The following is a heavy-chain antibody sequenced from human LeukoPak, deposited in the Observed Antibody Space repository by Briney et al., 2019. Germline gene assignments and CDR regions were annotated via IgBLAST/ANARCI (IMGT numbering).Heavy chain of an antibody. V-gene: IGHV3-66*02. J-gene: IGHJ3*02. CDR1: GFTVSSNY. CDR3: ARGYYDSSGHAFDI. CDR2: IYSGGST. Sequence: GGSLRLSCAASGFTVSSNYMSWVRQAPGKGLEWVSVIYSGGSTYYADSVKGRFTISRDNSKNTLYLQMNSLRAEDTAVYYCARGYYDSSGHAFDIWGQGTMVTVSS. D-gene: IGHD3-22*01.